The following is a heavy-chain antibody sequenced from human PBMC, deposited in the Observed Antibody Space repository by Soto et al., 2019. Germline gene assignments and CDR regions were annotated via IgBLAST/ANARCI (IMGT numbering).Heavy chain of an antibody. D-gene: IGHD2-2*01. CDR2: IYYSGST. V-gene: IGHV4-59*01. Sequence: QVQLQESGPGLVKPSETLSLTCTVSGGSISSYYWSWIRQPPGKGLEWIGYIYYSGSTNYNPSLKSRVTISVDTSKNQFSLKLSSVTAADTAVYYCARDSDCSSTSCYDYYYGMDVWGQGTTVTVSS. CDR3: ARDSDCSSTSCYDYYYGMDV. CDR1: GGSISSYY. J-gene: IGHJ6*02.